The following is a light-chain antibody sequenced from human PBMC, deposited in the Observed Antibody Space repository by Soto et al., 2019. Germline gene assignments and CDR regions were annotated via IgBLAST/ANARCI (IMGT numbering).Light chain of an antibody. CDR3: AAWDDRMNGWV. V-gene: IGLV1-44*01. J-gene: IGLJ3*02. CDR1: NSNIGSNP. CDR2: SNN. Sequence: QSVLTQPPSASGTPGQRVTISCSGSNSNIGSNPVNWYQQLPGTAPKLLIYSNNQRPSGVPDRFAGSKSGTSDSLAISGLQSEDEADYYCAAWDDRMNGWVFGGGTKLTVL.